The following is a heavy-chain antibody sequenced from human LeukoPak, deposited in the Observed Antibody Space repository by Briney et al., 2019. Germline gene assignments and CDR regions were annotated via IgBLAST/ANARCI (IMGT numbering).Heavy chain of an antibody. CDR2: ITPDGNAA. V-gene: IGHV3-74*01. CDR1: GFTFSGHW. J-gene: IGHJ4*02. CDR3: TRSGYSNGYDY. Sequence: GGSLRLSCVASGFTFSGHWMHWVRQVPGKGLMAVSRITPDGNAAGYADSVKGRFTISRDNAKNTVYLEMNSLTAEDTALYHCTRSGYSNGYDYWGQGTLVTVSS. D-gene: IGHD2-15*01.